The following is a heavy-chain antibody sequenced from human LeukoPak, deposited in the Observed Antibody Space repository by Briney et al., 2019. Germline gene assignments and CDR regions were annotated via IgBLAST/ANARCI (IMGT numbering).Heavy chain of an antibody. J-gene: IGHJ5*02. CDR3: ARAGGSTDQNWFDR. CDR1: GGTFTSYT. V-gene: IGHV1-69*02. CDR2: IIPILGIA. Sequence: GASVKVSCKASGGTFTSYTISWVRQAPGQGLEWMGRIIPILGIANYAQKFQGRVTITADKSTSTAYMELSSLRSEDTAVYYCARAGGSTDQNWFDRWGQGTLVTVSS. D-gene: IGHD6-13*01.